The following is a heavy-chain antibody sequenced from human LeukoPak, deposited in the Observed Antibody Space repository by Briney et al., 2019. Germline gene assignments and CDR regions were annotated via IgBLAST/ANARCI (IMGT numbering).Heavy chain of an antibody. D-gene: IGHD7-27*01. V-gene: IGHV3-48*01. Sequence: PGGSLRLSCAASGFTFSSYSMNWVRQAPGKGLEWASYISSSSSTIYYADSVKGRFTISRDNAKNSLYLQMNSLRAEDTAVYYCARDVPSLGWFDPWGQGTLVTVSS. CDR2: ISSSSSTI. CDR1: GFTFSSYS. J-gene: IGHJ5*02. CDR3: ARDVPSLGWFDP.